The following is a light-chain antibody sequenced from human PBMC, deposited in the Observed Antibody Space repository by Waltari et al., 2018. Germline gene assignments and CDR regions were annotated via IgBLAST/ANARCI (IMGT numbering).Light chain of an antibody. CDR3: YSYAGFSAAYYV. J-gene: IGLJ1*01. CDR2: EVT. Sequence: QSALTQPASVSGSPGQSITISCTGTSSDIGSYDFVSWYQHHPGKAPQRILYEVTKGASGVSNRFSGSKSGNTASLTISGLQAEDEADYYCYSYAGFSAAYYVFGTGTKVTVL. V-gene: IGLV2-23*02. CDR1: SSDIGSYDF.